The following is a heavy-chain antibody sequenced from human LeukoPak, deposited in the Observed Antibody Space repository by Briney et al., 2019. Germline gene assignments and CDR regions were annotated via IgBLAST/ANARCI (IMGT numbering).Heavy chain of an antibody. CDR2: INPNSGGT. CDR1: GYILTGYY. D-gene: IGHD6-19*01. Sequence: ASVKVSCMASGYILTGYYMHWVRPAPGQGLEGMGWINPNSGGTNYAQKLQGRVTMTRDTSTSTVFMEQSSVISEDTAVYFCARGIVVANFDYWGQGTLVTVSS. CDR3: ARGIVVANFDY. J-gene: IGHJ4*02. V-gene: IGHV1-2*02.